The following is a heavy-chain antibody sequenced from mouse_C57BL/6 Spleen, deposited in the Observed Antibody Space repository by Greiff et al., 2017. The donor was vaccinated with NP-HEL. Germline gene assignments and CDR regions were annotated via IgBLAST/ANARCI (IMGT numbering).Heavy chain of an antibody. V-gene: IGHV1-80*01. CDR1: GYAFSSYW. Sequence: VQLQQSGAELVKPGASVKISCKASGYAFSSYWMNWVKQRPGKGLEWIGQIYPGDGDTTYNGKFKGKATLTADKSSSTAYMQLSSLTSEDSAVYFCARGGDGDFDDWGQGTTLTVAS. D-gene: IGHD3-3*01. CDR3: ARGGDGDFDD. J-gene: IGHJ2*01. CDR2: IYPGDGDT.